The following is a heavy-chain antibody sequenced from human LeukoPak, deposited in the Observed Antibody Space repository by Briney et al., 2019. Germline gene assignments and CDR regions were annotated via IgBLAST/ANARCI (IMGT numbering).Heavy chain of an antibody. J-gene: IGHJ5*02. V-gene: IGHV4-4*07. Sequence: PSETLSLPCTVSGGSISSYYWSWVRQPAGKGLEWVGRIYTSGSTNYNPPLTSRVTMSVDTSKNQFSLKLSSVTAADTAVYYCARAVSKGYSARWFDPWGQGTLVTVSS. CDR1: GGSISSYY. CDR3: ARAVSKGYSARWFDP. D-gene: IGHD5-18*01. CDR2: IYTSGST.